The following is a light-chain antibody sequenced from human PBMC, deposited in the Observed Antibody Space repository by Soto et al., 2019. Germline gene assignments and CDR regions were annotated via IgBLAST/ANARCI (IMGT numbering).Light chain of an antibody. CDR2: GAS. CDR1: PSHSVSY. Sequence: ESVLTQSPGTLTLSLWERATLSFSASPSHSVSYLAWYQQKPGQAPRLLIYGASSRATGIPDRFSGSGSGIDFTLTISRLEPEDFAVYYCQKYGSAQETFGQGTKVEIK. CDR3: QKYGSAQET. J-gene: IGKJ1*01. V-gene: IGKV3-20*01.